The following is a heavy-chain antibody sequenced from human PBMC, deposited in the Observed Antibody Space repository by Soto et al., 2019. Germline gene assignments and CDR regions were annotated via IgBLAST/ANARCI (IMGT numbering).Heavy chain of an antibody. CDR2: ISGSGGST. CDR1: GFTFTSYA. CDR3: AKDPNYYGFYYFDY. Sequence: GGSLRLSCAASGFTFTSYAMSWVRQAPGKGLKWVSAISGSGGSTYYADSVKGRFTISRDNSKNTLYLQMNSLRADDTAVYYCAKDPNYYGFYYFDYWGQGTLVTVSS. V-gene: IGHV3-23*01. J-gene: IGHJ4*02. D-gene: IGHD3-10*01.